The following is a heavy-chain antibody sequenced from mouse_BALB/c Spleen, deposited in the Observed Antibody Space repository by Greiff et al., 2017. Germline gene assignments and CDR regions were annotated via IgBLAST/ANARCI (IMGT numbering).Heavy chain of an antibody. Sequence: EVKLQESGAELVKPGASVKLSCTASGFNIKDTYMHWVKQRPEQGLEWIGRIDPANGNTKYDPKFQGKATITADTSSNTAYLQLSSLTSEDTAVYYCARSSGYLYYAMDYWGQGTSVTVSS. CDR1: GFNIKDTY. CDR3: ARSSGYLYYAMDY. D-gene: IGHD3-1*01. CDR2: IDPANGNT. J-gene: IGHJ4*01. V-gene: IGHV14-3*02.